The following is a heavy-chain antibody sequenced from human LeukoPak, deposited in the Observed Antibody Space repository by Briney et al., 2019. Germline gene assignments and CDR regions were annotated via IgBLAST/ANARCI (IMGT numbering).Heavy chain of an antibody. D-gene: IGHD3-22*01. CDR2: INHSGST. CDR1: GGSFSGYY. J-gene: IGHJ4*02. V-gene: IGHV4-34*01. Sequence: SETLSLTCAVYGGSFSGYYWSRIRQPPGKGLEWIGEINHSGSTNYNPSLKSRVTISVDTSKNQFSLKLSSVTAADTAVYYCARRVSTMIVVVIGVFDYWGQGTLVTVSS. CDR3: ARRVSTMIVVVIGVFDY.